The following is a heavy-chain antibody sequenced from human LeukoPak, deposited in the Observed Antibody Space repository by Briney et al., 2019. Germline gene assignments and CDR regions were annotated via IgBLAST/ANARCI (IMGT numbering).Heavy chain of an antibody. CDR1: GFTFSSYA. Sequence: PGGSLRLSCAASGFTFSSYAMSWVRQAPGKGLEWVSAISGSGGSTYYADSVKGRFTISRDNAKNSLYLQMNSLRAEDTAVYYCARDRSPGITMVRGVIKTTGLGYWGQGTLVTVSS. J-gene: IGHJ4*02. D-gene: IGHD3-10*01. V-gene: IGHV3-23*01. CDR3: ARDRSPGITMVRGVIKTTGLGY. CDR2: ISGSGGST.